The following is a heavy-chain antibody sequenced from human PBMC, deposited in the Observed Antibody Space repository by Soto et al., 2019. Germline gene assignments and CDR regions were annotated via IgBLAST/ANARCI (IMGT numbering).Heavy chain of an antibody. V-gene: IGHV4-34*01. Sequence: SIPCDVYGGSFSGYYWCWMREPPGKGLEWIGEINHSGSTNYNPSLKGRVTISVDTSKNQFSLKLSSVTAADTAVYYCARGRYSSSWLRDYYYYGMDVWGQGTTVTV. CDR3: ARGRYSSSWLRDYYYYGMDV. CDR2: INHSGST. J-gene: IGHJ6*02. CDR1: GGSFSGYY. D-gene: IGHD6-13*01.